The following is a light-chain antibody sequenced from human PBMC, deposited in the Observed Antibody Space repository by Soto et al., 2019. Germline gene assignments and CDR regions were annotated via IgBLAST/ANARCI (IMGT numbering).Light chain of an antibody. Sequence: AIQMTQSPSSLSVSVGDRVTITCRASQAIRTELGWYQQKPGKAPQLLIYASFNLQSGVPSRFSGSGSGTDFTLTINSLQPEDFATYYCLQDSKYPRTFGQGTKVEIK. J-gene: IGKJ1*01. CDR2: ASF. V-gene: IGKV1-6*01. CDR1: QAIRTE. CDR3: LQDSKYPRT.